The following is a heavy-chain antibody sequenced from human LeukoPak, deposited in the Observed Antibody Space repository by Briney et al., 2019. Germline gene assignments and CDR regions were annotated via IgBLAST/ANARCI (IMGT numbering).Heavy chain of an antibody. V-gene: IGHV3-21*01. D-gene: IGHD3-10*01. CDR2: ISSSSSYI. CDR1: GFTFSSYS. J-gene: IGHJ4*02. Sequence: GGSLRLSCAASGFTFSSYSMNWVRQAPGRGLEWVSSISSSSSYIYYADSVKGRFTISRDNAKNSLYLQMNSLRAEDTAVYYCARGRSGIVDYWGQGTLVTVSS. CDR3: ARGRSGIVDY.